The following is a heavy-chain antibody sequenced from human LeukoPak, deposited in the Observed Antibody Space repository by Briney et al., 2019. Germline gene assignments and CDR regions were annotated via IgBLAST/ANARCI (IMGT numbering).Heavy chain of an antibody. CDR1: GGSINSGSYY. D-gene: IGHD5-12*01. CDR3: ARGTGYSGYDYYFDY. J-gene: IGHJ4*02. CDR2: IYRSGRT. V-gene: IGHV4-61*02. Sequence: SETLSLTCTVSGGSINSGSYYWSWIRQPAGKGLEWIGRIYRSGRTNYNPSLKSRVTISVDTSKNQFSLKLSSVTAADTAVYYCARGTGYSGYDYYFDYWGQGTLVTVSS.